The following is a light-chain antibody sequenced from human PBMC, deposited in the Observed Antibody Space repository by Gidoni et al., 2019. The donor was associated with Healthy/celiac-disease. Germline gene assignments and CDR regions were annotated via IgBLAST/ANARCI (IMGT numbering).Light chain of an antibody. V-gene: IGLV2-14*01. Sequence: QSAMTQPASVSGSHGQSITISCTGTSSDVGGYNYVSWYQQQPCKAPKLMIYEVSNRPSGVSNRFSGSKSGNTASLTISGLQAEDEADYYCSSYTSSSISFGTGTKVTVL. CDR2: EVS. J-gene: IGLJ1*01. CDR3: SSYTSSSIS. CDR1: SSDVGGYNY.